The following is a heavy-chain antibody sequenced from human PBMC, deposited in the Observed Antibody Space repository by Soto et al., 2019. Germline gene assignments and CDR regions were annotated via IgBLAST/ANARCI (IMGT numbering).Heavy chain of an antibody. V-gene: IGHV2-5*02. CDR1: GFSLSTSGAA. CDR2: IYWDGDK. CDR3: AHRATMTILGLIIDNCIWFDP. J-gene: IGHJ5*02. D-gene: IGHD1-20*01. Sequence: QINLIESGPTLVNPTQTLTLTCTFSGFSLSTSGAAVGWVRQPPGTALEWLALIYWDGDKRYNASLGNRLTITKDTSMNQVVLTLTNVDPADTATYYCAHRATMTILGLIIDNCIWFDPWGQGTRVIVSS.